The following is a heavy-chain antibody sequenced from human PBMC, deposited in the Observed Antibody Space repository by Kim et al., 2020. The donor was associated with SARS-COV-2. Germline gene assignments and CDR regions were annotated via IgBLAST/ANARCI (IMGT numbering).Heavy chain of an antibody. Sequence: ASVKVSCKASGYTFTNYPMYWVRQALGHGLEWMGRINTETGNPTYAQAFTGRFVFSLDTSVTTAYLQISSLKTEDTAVYYCARARNWSGGRNYSENWGQGTLVTVSS. V-gene: IGHV7-4-1*02. CDR3: ARARNWSGGRNYSEN. CDR1: GYTFTNYP. CDR2: INTETGNP. D-gene: IGHD2-15*01. J-gene: IGHJ4*02.